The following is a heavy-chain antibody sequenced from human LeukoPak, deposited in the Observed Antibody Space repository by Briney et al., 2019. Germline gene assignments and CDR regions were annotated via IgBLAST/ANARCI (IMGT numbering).Heavy chain of an antibody. CDR3: AKDFYGDYGMDV. J-gene: IGHJ6*02. V-gene: IGHV3-23*01. Sequence: GGSLRLSCAASGFTFSSYAMSWVCQAPGKGLEWVSGISGSGGSTYYADSVKGRFTISRDNSKNTLYLQMNSLRAEDTAVYYCAKDFYGDYGMDVWGQGTTVTVSS. D-gene: IGHD4-17*01. CDR1: GFTFSSYA. CDR2: ISGSGGST.